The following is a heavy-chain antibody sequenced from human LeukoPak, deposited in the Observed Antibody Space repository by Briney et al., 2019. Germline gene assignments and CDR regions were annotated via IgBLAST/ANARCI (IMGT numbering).Heavy chain of an antibody. CDR2: INHSGST. Sequence: SETLSLTCAVYGGSFSGYCWSWIRQPPGKGLEWIGEINHSGSTNYNPSLKSRVTISVDTSKNQFSLKLSSVTAADTAVYYCARCSNIFVVVPAAISGQYYFDYWGQGTLVTVSS. CDR1: GGSFSGYC. J-gene: IGHJ4*02. V-gene: IGHV4-34*01. CDR3: ARCSNIFVVVPAAISGQYYFDY. D-gene: IGHD2-2*02.